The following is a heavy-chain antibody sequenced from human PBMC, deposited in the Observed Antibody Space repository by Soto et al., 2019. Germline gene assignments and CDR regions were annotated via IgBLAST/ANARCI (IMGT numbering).Heavy chain of an antibody. D-gene: IGHD2-2*01. CDR1: GFIFSSYG. J-gene: IGHJ4*02. CDR3: ARSLEMAAMDY. Sequence: QVHLVESGGGVVQPGRSLRLSCAASGFIFSSYGMHWVRQAPGKGLECVAFIWYDGSNKYYGESVKGRFTISRDNSKNTLYLQMNSLRAEDTDVYYCARSLEMAAMDYWGQGTLVTVTS. V-gene: IGHV3-33*01. CDR2: IWYDGSNK.